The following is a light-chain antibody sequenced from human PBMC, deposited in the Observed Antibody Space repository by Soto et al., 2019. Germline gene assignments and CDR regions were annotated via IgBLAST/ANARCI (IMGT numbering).Light chain of an antibody. CDR2: TNT. CDR3: ASWDDSLNGPV. J-gene: IGLJ1*01. CDR1: SSNVGGNP. V-gene: IGLV1-44*01. Sequence: QPLLTQPPSASGTPGQRVTISCSGSSSNVGGNPVNWYQHVPTTAPKLLIYTNTQRPSGVPDRFSGSKSGTSASLAISGLQSEDEADYYCASWDDSLNGPVFGTGTKLTVL.